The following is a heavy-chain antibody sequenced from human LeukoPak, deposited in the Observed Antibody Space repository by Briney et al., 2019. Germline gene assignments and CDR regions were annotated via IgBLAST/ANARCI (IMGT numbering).Heavy chain of an antibody. CDR3: ARGGDGGYNYFDS. CDR2: IYYSGNT. V-gene: IGHV4-39*01. Sequence: SETLSLTCTVSGDSISSSSYYWGWIRQPPAKGLEWIGSIYYSGNTYDNPSLNSRVTMSVDTSTSQCSLKLTSVTAADTAVYYCARGGDGGYNYFDSWAQGILVTVSS. D-gene: IGHD6-13*01. J-gene: IGHJ4*02. CDR1: GDSISSSSYY.